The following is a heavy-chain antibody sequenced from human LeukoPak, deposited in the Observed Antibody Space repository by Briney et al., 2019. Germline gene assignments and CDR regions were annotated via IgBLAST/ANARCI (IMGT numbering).Heavy chain of an antibody. CDR1: GFTFSSYA. CDR2: ISGSGGST. V-gene: IGHV3-23*01. Sequence: PGGSLRLSCAASGFTFSSYAMSWVRQAPGKGLEWVSAISGSGGSTYYADSVKGRFTISRDNSKNTLYLQMNSLRAEDTAVYYCAKDEGGFYQLLYGGAPFFDYWGQGTLVTVSS. D-gene: IGHD2-2*02. CDR3: AKDEGGFYQLLYGGAPFFDY. J-gene: IGHJ4*02.